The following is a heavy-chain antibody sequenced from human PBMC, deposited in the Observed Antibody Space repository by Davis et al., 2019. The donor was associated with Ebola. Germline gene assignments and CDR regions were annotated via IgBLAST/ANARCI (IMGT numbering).Heavy chain of an antibody. CDR2: ISGSGGST. CDR1: GFTFSSYA. D-gene: IGHD1-26*01. Sequence: GESLKISCAGSGFTFSSYAMSWVRQAPGKGLEWVSVISGSGGSTYYADSVKGRFTTSRDNSKNTLYLQMNTLRAEDTAVYYCAKGTGATPAYHFDSWGKGTLVTVSS. V-gene: IGHV3-23*01. J-gene: IGHJ4*02. CDR3: AKGTGATPAYHFDS.